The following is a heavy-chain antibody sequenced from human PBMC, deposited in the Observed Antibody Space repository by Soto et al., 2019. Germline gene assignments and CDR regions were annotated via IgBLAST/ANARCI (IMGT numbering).Heavy chain of an antibody. V-gene: IGHV3-30-3*01. D-gene: IGHD1-26*01. CDR3: ARDPAPHFHTLSDYYYYGMDV. J-gene: IGHJ6*02. CDR1: GFTFSSHA. CDR2: ISYDGSKK. Sequence: QVQLVESGGGVVQPGRSLRLSCAASGFTFSSHAMHWVRQAPGKGLEWVAVISYDGSKKYYADSVKGRFTISRDNSKNTLFLQMTSLRGEDTAVYSCARDPAPHFHTLSDYYYYGMDVWGQGTTVTVSS.